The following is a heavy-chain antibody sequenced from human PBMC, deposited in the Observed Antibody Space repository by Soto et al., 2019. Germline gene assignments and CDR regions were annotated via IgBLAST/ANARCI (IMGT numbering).Heavy chain of an antibody. CDR2: IIPVFGTP. CDR3: ARERSVGYCITTTCPKPFYYYAMDV. D-gene: IGHD2-2*01. CDR1: VGTFTNYA. V-gene: IGHV1-69*01. Sequence: ASVNVCYKGYVGTFTNYAFSWVRQAPGQGLEWMGGIIPVFGTPDYAQKFQGRVTITADESTRTASMELSSLRSDDTAVYYCARERSVGYCITTTCPKPFYYYAMDVWGQGTTVTVSS. J-gene: IGHJ6*02.